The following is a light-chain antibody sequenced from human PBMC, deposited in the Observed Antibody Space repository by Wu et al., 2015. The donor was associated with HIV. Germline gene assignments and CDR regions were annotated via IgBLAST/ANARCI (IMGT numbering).Light chain of an antibody. V-gene: IGKV1-5*03. Sequence: DIQMTQSPSPLSASVGDKVTITCRASGSISGLLAWYQQKPGKAPKLLIYQSSNLETGIPSRFIGSTSGSDFILTINSLQPDDFATYYCQQYNASPWTFGQGTKADIK. CDR1: GSISGL. CDR3: QQYNASPWT. CDR2: QSS. J-gene: IGKJ1*01.